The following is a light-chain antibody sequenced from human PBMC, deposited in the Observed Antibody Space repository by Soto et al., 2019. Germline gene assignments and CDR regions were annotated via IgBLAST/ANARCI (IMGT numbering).Light chain of an antibody. CDR1: QNINNY. CDR2: DAS. J-gene: IGKJ5*01. Sequence: DIQMTQSPSSLSASVGDRVTITCQASQNINNYLNWYQQKPGRAPKLLIYDASNLEAGVPSRFRGSGSWTDFTFTISRPQPEDFATYYCQPYENLPTFGQGTRLEIK. CDR3: QPYENLPT. V-gene: IGKV1-33*01.